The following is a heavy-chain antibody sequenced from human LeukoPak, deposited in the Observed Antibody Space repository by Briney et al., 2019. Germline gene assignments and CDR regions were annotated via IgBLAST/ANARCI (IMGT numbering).Heavy chain of an antibody. CDR2: IIPILGIA. CDR3: ARDDYDSSGIAEYYYYGMDV. CDR1: GGTFSSYA. D-gene: IGHD3-22*01. Sequence: SVKVSCKASGGTFSSYAISWVRQAPGQGLEWMGRIIPILGIANYAQKFQGRVTITADKSTSTAYMELSSLRSEDTAVYYCARDDYDSSGIAEYYYYGMDVWGQGTTVTVSS. V-gene: IGHV1-69*04. J-gene: IGHJ6*02.